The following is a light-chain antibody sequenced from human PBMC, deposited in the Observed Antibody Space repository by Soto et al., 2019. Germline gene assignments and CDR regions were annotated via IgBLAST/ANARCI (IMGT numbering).Light chain of an antibody. J-gene: IGKJ3*01. Sequence: DIVMTQSPDSLAVSLGERATINCKSSQSVFYSPKNKNYLAWYQQKPGQPPKLLIYWASTRESGVPDRFSGSGSGTDFTLTISSLQAEDVAVYYCQQYYATPITFGPGTKVDIK. CDR3: QQYYATPIT. V-gene: IGKV4-1*01. CDR2: WAS. CDR1: QSVFYSPKNKNY.